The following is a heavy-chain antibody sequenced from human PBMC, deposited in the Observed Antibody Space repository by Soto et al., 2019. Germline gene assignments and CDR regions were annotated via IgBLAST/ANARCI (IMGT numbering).Heavy chain of an antibody. Sequence: SETLSLTCAVSGGSLRSATYYWSWIRQHPGKGLEWIGYFYHSGSTYYKPSLRSRVTISLDTSKNQFSLNLRSVTDADTAIYYCAREETGNDALDIWGQGTLVTVSS. D-gene: IGHD1-1*01. CDR3: AREETGNDALDI. CDR1: GGSLRSATYY. CDR2: FYHSGST. J-gene: IGHJ3*02. V-gene: IGHV4-31*11.